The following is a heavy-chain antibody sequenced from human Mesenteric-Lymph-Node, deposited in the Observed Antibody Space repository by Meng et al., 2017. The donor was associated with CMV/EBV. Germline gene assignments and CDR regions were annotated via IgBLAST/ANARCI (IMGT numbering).Heavy chain of an antibody. CDR1: GYTFNGYS. CDR2: ISPNSGAT. D-gene: IGHD2-15*01. V-gene: IGHV1-2*06. CDR3: ARDIAGYNWFDP. Sequence: CKASGYTFNGYSVHWLRQAPGQGLEWMGRISPNSGATDYAQNFQGRVTLTRDTSISTAYMELSSLRSDDTAVYYCARDIAGYNWFDPWGQGTLVTVSS. J-gene: IGHJ5*02.